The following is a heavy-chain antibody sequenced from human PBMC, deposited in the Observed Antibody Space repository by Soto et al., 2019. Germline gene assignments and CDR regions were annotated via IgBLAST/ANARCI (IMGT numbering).Heavy chain of an antibody. J-gene: IGHJ5*02. Sequence: GGSLSLSCAASGFTFSSYGMHWVRQAPGKGLEWVAVIWYDGSNKYYADSVKGRFTISRDNSKNTLYLRMNSLRAEDTAVYYCARDPRFSGRGVINNWFDPWGRGTLVTVSS. CDR1: GFTFSSYG. D-gene: IGHD3-10*01. CDR3: ARDPRFSGRGVINNWFDP. CDR2: IWYDGSNK. V-gene: IGHV3-33*01.